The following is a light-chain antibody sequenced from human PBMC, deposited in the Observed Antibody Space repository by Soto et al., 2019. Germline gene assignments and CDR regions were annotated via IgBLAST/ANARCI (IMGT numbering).Light chain of an antibody. J-gene: IGKJ4*01. CDR3: QQRSNWPPVT. CDR2: DAS. Sequence: EVVLTQSPATLSLSPGERATLSCRASQSVSRHLAWYQQKPGQAPRLLILDASDRATGIPARFSGSGSGTNFTLTISSLEPEDFVVYYCQQRSNWPPVTFGGGTKVEIK. V-gene: IGKV3-11*01. CDR1: QSVSRH.